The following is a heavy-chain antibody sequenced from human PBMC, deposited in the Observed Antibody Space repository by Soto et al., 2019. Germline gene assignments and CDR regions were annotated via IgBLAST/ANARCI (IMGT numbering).Heavy chain of an antibody. J-gene: IGHJ6*02. Sequence: SLDASSPASGRKFSSYSTYWVRKTPEQLLEWKRGILPRSGTTHYTQRFQGRVTISADKSTSTAYMELSSLRSEDTAAYYCARANPTKYYYYVWGDYRLGGMYVWGQGSMLTVSS. CDR2: ILPRSGTT. CDR1: GRKFSSYS. CDR3: ARANPTKYYYYVWGDYRLGGMYV. V-gene: IGHV1-69*06. D-gene: IGHD3-16*02.